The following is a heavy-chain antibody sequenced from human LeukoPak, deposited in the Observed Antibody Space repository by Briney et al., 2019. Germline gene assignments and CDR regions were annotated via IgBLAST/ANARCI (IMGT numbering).Heavy chain of an antibody. CDR3: AKDILGATYYFDY. D-gene: IGHD1-26*01. CDR1: GFTFSSSG. CDR2: ISYDGSNK. J-gene: IGHJ4*02. V-gene: IGHV3-30*18. Sequence: HPGGSLRLSCAASGFTFSSSGMHWVRQAPGKGLEWVALISYDGSNKYYADSVKGRFTISRDNSKNTLYLQMNSLRAEDTAVYYCAKDILGATYYFDYWGQGTLVTVSS.